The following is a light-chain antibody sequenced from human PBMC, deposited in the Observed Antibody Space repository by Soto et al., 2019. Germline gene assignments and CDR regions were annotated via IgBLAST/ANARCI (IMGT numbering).Light chain of an antibody. CDR1: SIDVGRFEY. V-gene: IGLV2-11*01. CDR3: CSYAGIYSYV. Sequence: QSVLTQPRSVSGSPGQSVTISCTGTSIDVGRFEYVSWYQQHPGEAPKVVVYDITKRPSGVPDRFSGSKSGNTASLTISGLQAEDEADYYCCSYAGIYSYVFGTGTKVTVL. CDR2: DIT. J-gene: IGLJ1*01.